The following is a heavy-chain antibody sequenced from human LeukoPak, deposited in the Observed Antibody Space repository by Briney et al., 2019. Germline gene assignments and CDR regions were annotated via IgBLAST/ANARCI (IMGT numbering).Heavy chain of an antibody. CDR1: GFTFSSYG. Sequence: GGSLRLSCAASGFTFSSYGMLWVRQAPGKGLEWVSFISYDGTNKYYADSVKGRFTISRDNSKNTLYLQMNSLRTEDTAVYYCAKDRVTMVREGYYFDYWGQGTLVTVSS. CDR3: AKDRVTMVREGYYFDY. CDR2: ISYDGTNK. D-gene: IGHD3-10*01. J-gene: IGHJ4*02. V-gene: IGHV3-30*18.